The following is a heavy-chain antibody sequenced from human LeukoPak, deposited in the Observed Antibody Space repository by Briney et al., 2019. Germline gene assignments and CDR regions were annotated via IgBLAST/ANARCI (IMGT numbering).Heavy chain of an antibody. CDR2: TYYRSKWYN. D-gene: IGHD3-3*01. CDR1: GDSVSSNSAA. J-gene: IGHJ4*02. Sequence: SQTLSLTCAISGDSVSSNSAAWNWIRQSPSRGLEWLGRTYYRSKWYNDYAVSVKSRITINPDTSKNQFSLQLNSVTPEDTAVYYCTRDVDFWSGYSYYFDYWGQGTLVTVSS. CDR3: TRDVDFWSGYSYYFDY. V-gene: IGHV6-1*01.